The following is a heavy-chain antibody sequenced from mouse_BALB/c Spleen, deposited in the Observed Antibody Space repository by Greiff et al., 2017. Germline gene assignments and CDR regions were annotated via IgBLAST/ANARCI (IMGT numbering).Heavy chain of an antibody. J-gene: IGHJ3*01. V-gene: IGHV1S22*01. Sequence: LQQPGSELVRPGASVKLSCKASGYTFTSYWMHWVKQRPGQGLEWIGNIYPGSGSTNYDEKFKSKATLTVDTSSSTAYMQLSSLTSEDSAVYYCTRGGAWAYWGQGTLVTVSA. CDR2: IYPGSGST. CDR3: TRGGAWAY. CDR1: GYTFTSYW.